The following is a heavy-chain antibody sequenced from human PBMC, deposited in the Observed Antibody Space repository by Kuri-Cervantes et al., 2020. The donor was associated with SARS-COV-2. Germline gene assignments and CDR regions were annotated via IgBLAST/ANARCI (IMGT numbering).Heavy chain of an antibody. CDR1: GFILNNYG. Sequence: GESLKISCAASGFILNNYGIHWVRQAPGKGLEWVAFIRHDGSDKFYADSVMGRFTISRENSKNTVYLQMNSLSPEDTALYYCAKDWKVASRDNSPWYYLDYWGQGTLVTVSS. J-gene: IGHJ4*02. V-gene: IGHV3-30*02. CDR3: AKDWKVASRDNSPWYYLDY. CDR2: IRHDGSDK. D-gene: IGHD6-13*01.